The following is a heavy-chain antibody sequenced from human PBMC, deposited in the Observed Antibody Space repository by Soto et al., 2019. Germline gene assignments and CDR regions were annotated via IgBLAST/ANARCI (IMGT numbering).Heavy chain of an antibody. CDR2: TYYRSKWYN. D-gene: IGHD2-2*01. Sequence: PSQTLSLTCAISGDSVSSNSAAWNWIRQSPSRGLEWLGRTYYRSKWYNDYAVSVKSRITINPDTSKNQFSLQLNSVTPEDTAVYYCARDISGVPAAIGSEGVWFDPWGQGTLVTVSS. CDR3: ARDISGVPAAIGSEGVWFDP. CDR1: GDSVSSNSAA. J-gene: IGHJ5*02. V-gene: IGHV6-1*01.